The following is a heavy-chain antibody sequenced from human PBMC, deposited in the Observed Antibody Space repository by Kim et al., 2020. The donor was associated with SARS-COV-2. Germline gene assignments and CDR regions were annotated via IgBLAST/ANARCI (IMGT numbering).Heavy chain of an antibody. V-gene: IGHV1-69*04. CDR1: GGTFSSYA. CDR3: ARAGEIVASERGYYYYYGMDV. Sequence: SVKVSCKASGGTFSSYAISWVRQAPGQGLEWMGRIIPILGIANYAQKFQGRVTITADKSTSTAYMELSSLRSEDTAVYYCARAGEIVASERGYYYYYGMDVWGQGTTVTVSS. J-gene: IGHJ6*02. CDR2: IIPILGIA. D-gene: IGHD5-12*01.